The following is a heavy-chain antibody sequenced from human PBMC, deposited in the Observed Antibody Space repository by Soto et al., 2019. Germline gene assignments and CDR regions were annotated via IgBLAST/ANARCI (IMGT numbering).Heavy chain of an antibody. CDR1: GGTFSTYF. CDR2: IIPVFGSS. Sequence: QVQLVQSGAEVEKPGSSVTVSCKTSGGTFSTYFISWVRQAPGQGLEWMGGIIPVFGSSYYAQKFQGRVTITADESTTTAYMELSSLRSEDTAVYYCARSKTEYYYYYGMDVWGQATTVTVSS. CDR3: ARSKTEYYYYYGMDV. D-gene: IGHD4-4*01. J-gene: IGHJ6*02. V-gene: IGHV1-69*12.